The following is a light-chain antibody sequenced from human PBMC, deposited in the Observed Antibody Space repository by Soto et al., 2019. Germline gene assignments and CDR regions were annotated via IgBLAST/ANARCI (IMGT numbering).Light chain of an antibody. J-gene: IGKJ1*01. Sequence: DIARPPCPLRLSASVGDRVTIPCRASQSLNRWLAWYQQKPGKAPKLLIYDASSLQSGVPSRFSGSGSGTEFALTISSLQPDDFATYYCQQYNTYSWTFGPGTKVDVK. CDR1: QSLNRW. CDR2: DAS. V-gene: IGKV1-5*01. CDR3: QQYNTYSWT.